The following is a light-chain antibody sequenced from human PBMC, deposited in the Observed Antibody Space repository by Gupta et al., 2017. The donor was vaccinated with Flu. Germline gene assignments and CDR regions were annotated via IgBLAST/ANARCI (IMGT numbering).Light chain of an antibody. Sequence: SSELTQPPPVSVSPGQTARITCAGDALPNQYVYWFQQKPGQAPALLIYKDTERPSGIPERFSASGSGTTVTLTISGVQAEDEADYYCQSADSTSTYYVFGAGTKVTVL. CDR1: ALPNQY. CDR2: KDT. V-gene: IGLV3-25*03. CDR3: QSADSTSTYYV. J-gene: IGLJ1*01.